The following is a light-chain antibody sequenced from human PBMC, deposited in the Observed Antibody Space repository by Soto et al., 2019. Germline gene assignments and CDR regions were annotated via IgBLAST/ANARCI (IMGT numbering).Light chain of an antibody. CDR1: RSVSTN. CDR3: LQYNDWPRT. Sequence: IMMTQSPDTLSVSPGERVTLSCRASRSVSTNLAWYQHKPGQAPRLLIYGASTGASGIPVRFSGSGSGTEFTLTISSLQPEDFAVYYCLQYNDWPRTFGQGTKVEIK. CDR2: GAS. V-gene: IGKV3-15*01. J-gene: IGKJ1*01.